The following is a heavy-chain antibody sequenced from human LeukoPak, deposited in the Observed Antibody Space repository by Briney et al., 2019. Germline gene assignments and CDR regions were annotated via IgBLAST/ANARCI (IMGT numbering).Heavy chain of an antibody. V-gene: IGHV1-69*05. Sequence: SVKVSCKASGGTFSSYAISWVRQAPGQGLEWMGGIIPIFGTANYAQKFQGRDTITTDESTSTAYMELSSLRSEDTAVYYCATSIVVVPAAAAAGPPDAFDIWGQGTMVTVSS. CDR3: ATSIVVVPAAAAAGPPDAFDI. CDR2: IIPIFGTA. D-gene: IGHD2-2*01. CDR1: GGTFSSYA. J-gene: IGHJ3*02.